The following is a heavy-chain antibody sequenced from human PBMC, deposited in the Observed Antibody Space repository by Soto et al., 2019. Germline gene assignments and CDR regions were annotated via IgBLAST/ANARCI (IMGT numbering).Heavy chain of an antibody. V-gene: IGHV4-59*01. CDR1: GGSISSYY. Sequence: KASETLSLTCTVSGGSISSYYWSWIRQPPGKGLEWIGYIYYSGSTNYNPSLKSRVTISVDTSKNQFSLKLSSVTAADTAVYYCARGVVVGATTSDYWGQGTLVTVSS. J-gene: IGHJ4*02. CDR3: ARGVVVGATTSDY. CDR2: IYYSGST. D-gene: IGHD1-26*01.